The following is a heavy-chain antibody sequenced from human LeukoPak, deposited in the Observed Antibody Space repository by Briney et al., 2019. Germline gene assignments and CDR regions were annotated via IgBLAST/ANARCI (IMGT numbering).Heavy chain of an antibody. CDR2: ISAYNGNT. Sequence: GASVKVSCKASGYTFTSYGISWVRQAPGQGLEWMGWISAYNGNTNYAQKLQGRVTMTTDTSTSTAYMELRSLRSDDTAVYYCARVLRSVKQQLVAFDYWGQGTLVTVPS. V-gene: IGHV1-18*01. D-gene: IGHD6-13*01. CDR3: ARVLRSVKQQLVAFDY. CDR1: GYTFTSYG. J-gene: IGHJ4*02.